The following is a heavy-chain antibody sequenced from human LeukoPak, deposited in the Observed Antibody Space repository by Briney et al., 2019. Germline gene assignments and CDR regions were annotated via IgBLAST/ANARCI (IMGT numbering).Heavy chain of an antibody. CDR3: ARDWPSEWQHLPDYDAVDI. CDR1: GFTFSSYA. Sequence: PGGSLRLSCAASGFTFSSYAMSWVRQPPGKGRNWVSSISGSGGNTFYADSVKGRFTISRDNSKNTLYLHMNSLRAEDTAVYYCARDWPSEWQHLPDYDAVDIWGQGTMVTVSS. D-gene: IGHD6-13*01. CDR2: ISGSGGNT. V-gene: IGHV3-23*01. J-gene: IGHJ3*02.